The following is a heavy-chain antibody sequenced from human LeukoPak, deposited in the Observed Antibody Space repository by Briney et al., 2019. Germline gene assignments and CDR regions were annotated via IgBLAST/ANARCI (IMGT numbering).Heavy chain of an antibody. CDR2: ISYDGSNK. J-gene: IGHJ6*03. D-gene: IGHD2-15*01. Sequence: GGSLRLSCAASGFTFSSYAMHWVRQAPGKGLEWVAVISYDGSNKYYADSVKGRFTISRDNSKNTLYLQMNSLRAEDTAVYYCARNGYSAGYMDVWGKGTTVTVSS. V-gene: IGHV3-30*04. CDR3: ARNGYSAGYMDV. CDR1: GFTFSSYA.